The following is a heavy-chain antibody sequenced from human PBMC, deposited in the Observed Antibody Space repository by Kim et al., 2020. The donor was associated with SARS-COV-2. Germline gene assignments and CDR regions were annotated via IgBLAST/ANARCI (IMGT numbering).Heavy chain of an antibody. CDR1: GGSISSSSYY. CDR3: AIRGASAVAGIPKNFDY. D-gene: IGHD6-19*01. J-gene: IGHJ4*02. CDR2: IYYSGST. V-gene: IGHV4-39*01. Sequence: SETLSLTCTVSGGSISSSSYYWGWIRQPPGKGLEWIGSIYYSGSTYYNPSLKSRVTISVDTSKNQFSLKLSSVTAADTAVYYCAIRGASAVAGIPKNFDYWGQGTLVTVSS.